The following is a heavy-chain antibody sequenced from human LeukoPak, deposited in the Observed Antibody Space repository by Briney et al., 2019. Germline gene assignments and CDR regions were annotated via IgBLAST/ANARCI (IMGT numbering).Heavy chain of an antibody. J-gene: IGHJ3*02. Sequence: GASVKVSCKASGYTFTSYGMSWVRQAPGKGLEWVSAISGSGGSTYYADSVKGRFTISRDNSKNTLYLQMNSLRAEDTAVYYCAKYYDSSGVDAFDIWGQGTMVTVSS. D-gene: IGHD3-22*01. V-gene: IGHV3-23*01. CDR3: AKYYDSSGVDAFDI. CDR2: ISGSGGST. CDR1: GYTFTSYG.